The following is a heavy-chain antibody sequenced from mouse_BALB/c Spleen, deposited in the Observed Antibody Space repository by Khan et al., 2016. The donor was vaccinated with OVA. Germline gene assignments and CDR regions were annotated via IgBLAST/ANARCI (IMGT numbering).Heavy chain of an antibody. CDR2: IRDKANGYTT. V-gene: IGHV7-3*02. D-gene: IGHD4-1*01. J-gene: IGHJ4*01. CDR3: AREWEFYAMDY. CDR1: GFTFTDYY. Sequence: EVELVESGGGLVQPGGSLRLSCATSGFTFTDYYMTWVRQPPGKALEWLGFIRDKANGYTTEYSASVRGRFTIPRDNSQSILYLQMNSLRAEDSATYYCAREWEFYAMDYWGQGTSVTVSS.